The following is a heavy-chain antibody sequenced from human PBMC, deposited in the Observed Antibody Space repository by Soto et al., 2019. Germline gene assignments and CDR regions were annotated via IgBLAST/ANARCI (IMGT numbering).Heavy chain of an antibody. V-gene: IGHV4-4*07. CDR3: AREGIAAAGVHDY. Sequence: KAXETLSLTCSVSGCSISSYFWSWIRQPAGKGLEWIGRIYTTGSNDYSPSLKSRVSMSVDTSKNQFSLKLRSVTAADTAVYFCAREGIAAAGVHDYWGQGTLVTVSS. D-gene: IGHD6-13*01. CDR1: GCSISSYF. CDR2: IYTTGSN. J-gene: IGHJ4*02.